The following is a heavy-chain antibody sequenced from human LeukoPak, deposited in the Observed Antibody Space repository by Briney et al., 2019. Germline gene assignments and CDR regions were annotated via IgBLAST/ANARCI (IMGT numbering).Heavy chain of an antibody. J-gene: IGHJ3*02. Sequence: ASVKVSCKASRYTFTSYYMHWVRQAPGQGLEWMGIINPSGGSTSYAQKFQGRVTMTRDTSTSTVYMELSSLRSEDTAVYYCARVGYYYDSSGYYGAFDIWGQGTMVTVSS. CDR1: RYTFTSYY. CDR2: INPSGGST. CDR3: ARVGYYYDSSGYYGAFDI. V-gene: IGHV1-46*03. D-gene: IGHD3-22*01.